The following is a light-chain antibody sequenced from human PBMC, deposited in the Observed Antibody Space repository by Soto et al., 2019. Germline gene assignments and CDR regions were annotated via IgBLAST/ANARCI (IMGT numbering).Light chain of an antibody. CDR1: QSISDY. CDR2: KAS. Sequence: DIQMSQSPSTLSASVGDRVTITCRASQSISDYLAWYQQKPGKAPKLLIYKASSLESGVPSRFSGSGSATEFTLTISSLQPDDFAIYYCEQYNSYSGTFGGGTKVEIK. J-gene: IGKJ4*01. V-gene: IGKV1-5*03. CDR3: EQYNSYSGT.